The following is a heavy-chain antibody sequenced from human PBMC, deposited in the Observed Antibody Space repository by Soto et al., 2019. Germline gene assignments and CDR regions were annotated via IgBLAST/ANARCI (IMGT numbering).Heavy chain of an antibody. V-gene: IGHV3-74*01. CDR3: STSRVAVPGTGTSFY. CDR1: GFTLSGYW. Sequence: GGSLRLSCAASGFTLSGYWMYWVRQAPGKGLVWVSRINSDGTNTNYADSVKGRFTISRDNAKNTLSLQMNSLRAEDTAVYYCSTSRVAVPGTGTSFYWGQGTLVTVSS. J-gene: IGHJ4*02. CDR2: INSDGTNT. D-gene: IGHD6-19*01.